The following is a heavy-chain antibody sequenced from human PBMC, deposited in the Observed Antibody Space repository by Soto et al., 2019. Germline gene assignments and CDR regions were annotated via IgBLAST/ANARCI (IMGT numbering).Heavy chain of an antibody. D-gene: IGHD6-13*01. CDR1: GYSFTDYW. Sequence: GESLKISCKGSGYSFTDYWITWVRQMPGKGLEWMGRIDASDSYTNYKPSFQGHVTISVDKSISTAYLQWSSLKASDTAMYYCARHRIAATAPDYWGQVTLVTVAS. V-gene: IGHV5-10-1*01. CDR2: IDASDSYT. CDR3: ARHRIAATAPDY. J-gene: IGHJ4*02.